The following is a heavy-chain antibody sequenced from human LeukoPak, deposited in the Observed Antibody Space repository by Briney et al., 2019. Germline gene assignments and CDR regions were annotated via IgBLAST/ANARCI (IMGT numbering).Heavy chain of an antibody. CDR1: GGSISSSSYY. CDR2: IYYSGSA. J-gene: IGHJ2*01. V-gene: IGHV4-39*01. Sequence: SETLSLTCTVSGGSISSSSYYWGWIRQPPGKGLEWIGSIYYSGSAYYNPSLKSRITISVDTSKNHFSLKLSSVTAADTAVYYCARHLVGYCSSTSCSNWYFDLWGRGTLVTVSS. CDR3: ARHLVGYCSSTSCSNWYFDL. D-gene: IGHD2-2*01.